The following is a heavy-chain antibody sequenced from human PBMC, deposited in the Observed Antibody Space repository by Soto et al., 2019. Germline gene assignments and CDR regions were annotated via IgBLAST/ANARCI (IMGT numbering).Heavy chain of an antibody. D-gene: IGHD6-13*01. CDR1: EFTFSTYA. V-gene: IGHV3-23*01. J-gene: IGHJ4*02. CDR2: ISGSGGST. Sequence: PGGSLRLSXAASEFTFSTYAMSWVRQAPGKGLEWDSAISGSGGSTYYADSVKGRFTISRDTSKNTLYLQMNSLRAEDTALYYCAKSYSSNWYDYFDYWGQGTLVTVSS. CDR3: AKSYSSNWYDYFDY.